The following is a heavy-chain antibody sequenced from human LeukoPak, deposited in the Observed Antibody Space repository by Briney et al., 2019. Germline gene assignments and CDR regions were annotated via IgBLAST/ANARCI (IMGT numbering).Heavy chain of an antibody. V-gene: IGHV4-34*01. J-gene: IGHJ4*02. CDR3: ARDYGGLYGDCFDY. CDR1: GGSFSGYY. CDR2: INHSGST. Sequence: PSETLSLTCAVYGGSFSGYYWSWIRQPPGKGLEWIGEINHSGSTNYNPSLKSRVTISVDTSKNQFSLKLSSVTAADTAVYYCARDYGGLYGDCFDYWGQGTLVTVSS. D-gene: IGHD4-17*01.